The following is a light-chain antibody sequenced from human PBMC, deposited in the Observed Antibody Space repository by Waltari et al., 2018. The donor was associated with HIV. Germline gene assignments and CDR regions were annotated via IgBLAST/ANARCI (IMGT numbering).Light chain of an antibody. Sequence: DIQLTQSPPTLSASVGDRVTLTCRASQSISSWLAWYQQKPGKAPKLLIYKASSLESGVPSRFSGSGSGTEFTLTISSLQPDDFATYYCQQYNSYPYTFGQGTKLEIK. J-gene: IGKJ2*01. CDR3: QQYNSYPYT. CDR1: QSISSW. V-gene: IGKV1-5*03. CDR2: KAS.